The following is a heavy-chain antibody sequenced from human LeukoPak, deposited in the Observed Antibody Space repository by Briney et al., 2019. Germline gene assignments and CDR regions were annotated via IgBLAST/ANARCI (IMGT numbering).Heavy chain of an antibody. V-gene: IGHV4-34*01. CDR1: GGSFSGYY. CDR3: ASTHWRLRFGASPWAHLFDY. D-gene: IGHD5-12*01. Sequence: SETLSLTCAVYGGSFSGYYWSWIRQPPGKGLEWIGEINHSGSTNYNPSLKSRVTISVDTSKNQFSLKLSSVTAADTAVYYCASTHWRLRFGASPWAHLFDYWGQGTLVTVSS. J-gene: IGHJ4*02. CDR2: INHSGST.